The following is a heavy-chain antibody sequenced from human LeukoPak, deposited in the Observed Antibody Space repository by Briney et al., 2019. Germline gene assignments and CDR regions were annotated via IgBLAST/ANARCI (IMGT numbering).Heavy chain of an antibody. J-gene: IGHJ3*02. V-gene: IGHV3-48*03. CDR1: GFTFSSYE. CDR3: ARGITIFLGFGAFDI. D-gene: IGHD3-3*01. Sequence: GGSLRLSCAASGFTFSSYEMNWVRQAPGKGLEWVSYISSSGSTIYYADSVKGRFTISRDNAKNSLYLQMNSLRAEDTAVYYCARGITIFLGFGAFDIWGQGTMVTVSS. CDR2: ISSSGSTI.